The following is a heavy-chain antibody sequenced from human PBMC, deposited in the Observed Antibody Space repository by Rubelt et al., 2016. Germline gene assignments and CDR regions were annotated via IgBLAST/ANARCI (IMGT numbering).Heavy chain of an antibody. V-gene: IGHV3-64*04. CDR2: ITSNGGGT. D-gene: IGHD4-17*01. J-gene: IGHJ4*02. Sequence: VQPGGSLRLSCSASGFTFSNYAMHWVRQAPGKGLEYVSAITSNGGGTYYADSVKGRFTISRDNAKNSLYLQMNSLRAEDTAVYYCARDQSYGDCWDYWGQGTLVTVSS. CDR3: ARDQSYGDCWDY. CDR1: GFTFSNYA.